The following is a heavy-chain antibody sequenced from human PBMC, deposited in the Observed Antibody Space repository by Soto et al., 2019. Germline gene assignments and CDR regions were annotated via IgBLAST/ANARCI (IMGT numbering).Heavy chain of an antibody. CDR1: GYSFTSYW. D-gene: IGHD4-17*01. V-gene: IGHV5-10-1*01. CDR2: IDPSDSYT. CDR3: ARLTTVGAFDI. Sequence: GDSLKTSCKGSGYSFTSYWISWVRQMPVKGLVGMGRIDPSDSYTNYSPSFQGHVTISADKSISPAYLQWSSLKASDTAMYYCARLTTVGAFDIWGQGTMVTVSS. J-gene: IGHJ3*02.